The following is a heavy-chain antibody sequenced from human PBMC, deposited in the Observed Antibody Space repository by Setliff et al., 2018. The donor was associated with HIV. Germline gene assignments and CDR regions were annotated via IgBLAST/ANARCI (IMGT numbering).Heavy chain of an antibody. CDR3: ARSTTAD. V-gene: IGHV1-2*02. D-gene: IGHD4-17*01. J-gene: IGHJ4*02. Sequence: AAVKVSCKASGYTFTEYYIHWVRQAPGQGLEWMGWIYPNTGGTNYAQKFQGRVTMTRDTSISTAYMELRRLRSDDTALYYWARSTTADWGQGTMVTVSS. CDR1: GYTFTEYY. CDR2: IYPNTGGT.